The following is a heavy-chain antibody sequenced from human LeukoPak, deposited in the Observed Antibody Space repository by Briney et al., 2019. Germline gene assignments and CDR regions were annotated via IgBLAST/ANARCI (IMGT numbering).Heavy chain of an antibody. CDR1: GFSFTSYW. CDR3: ARQTPNSIAAAGNDAFDI. V-gene: IGHV5-51*01. D-gene: IGHD6-13*01. J-gene: IGHJ3*02. CDR2: IYPGDSDT. Sequence: PGESLKISCKGSGFSFTSYWIGWVRQMPGKGLEWMGIIYPGDSDTRYSPSFQGQVTISADKSISTAYLQWSSLKASDTAMYYCARQTPNSIAAAGNDAFDIWGQGTMVTVSS.